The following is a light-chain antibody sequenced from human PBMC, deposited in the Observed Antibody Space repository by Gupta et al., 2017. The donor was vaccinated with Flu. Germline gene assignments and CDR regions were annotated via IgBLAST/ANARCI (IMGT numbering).Light chain of an antibody. J-gene: IGKJ2*03. CDR3: QRSYSTPRS. Sequence: DIQMTQSPSSLSASVGDSVTITCRSSQSISTYLNWYQQKPGKAPKLLIYAASSLHSGVPSRFSGSGSGTDFTLTISSLQPEDFATYYCQRSYSTPRSFGQGTKLEIK. CDR1: QSISTY. CDR2: AAS. V-gene: IGKV1-39*01.